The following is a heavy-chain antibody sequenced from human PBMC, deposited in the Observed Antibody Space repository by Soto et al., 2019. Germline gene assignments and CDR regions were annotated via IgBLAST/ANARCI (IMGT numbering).Heavy chain of an antibody. CDR1: GYTFTSYG. CDR2: ISAYNGNT. Sequence: ASVKVSCKASGYTFTSYGISWVRQAPGQGLEWMGWISAYNGNTNYAQKLQGRATMTTDTSTSTAYMELTSLESDDTAVYYCARDPLSSFAMDVWGQGTTVTVSS. D-gene: IGHD3-10*02. V-gene: IGHV1-18*04. J-gene: IGHJ6*02. CDR3: ARDPLSSFAMDV.